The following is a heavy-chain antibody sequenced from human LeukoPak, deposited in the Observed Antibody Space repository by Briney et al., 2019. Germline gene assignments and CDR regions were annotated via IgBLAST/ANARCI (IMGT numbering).Heavy chain of an antibody. Sequence: PGRSLRLSCAASGFTFDDYAMHWVRQAPGKGLEWVSGISWNSGSIGYADSVKGRFTISRDNAKNSLYLQMNSLRAEDMALYYCAKDTGDYGDSLVFDYWGQGTLVTVSS. V-gene: IGHV3-9*03. CDR2: ISWNSGSI. CDR3: AKDTGDYGDSLVFDY. D-gene: IGHD4-17*01. CDR1: GFTFDDYA. J-gene: IGHJ4*02.